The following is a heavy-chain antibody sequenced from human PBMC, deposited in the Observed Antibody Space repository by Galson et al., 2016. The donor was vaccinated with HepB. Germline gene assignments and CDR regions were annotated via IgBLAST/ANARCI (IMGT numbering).Heavy chain of an antibody. CDR2: ISYDGSNK. D-gene: IGHD2/OR15-2a*01. V-gene: IGHV3-30*18. CDR1: GFTFSSYG. J-gene: IGHJ4*02. CDR3: AKRHEYCPPVGCSVDS. Sequence: SLRLSCAASGFTFSSYGMHWVRQAPGKGLEWVAVISYDGSNKYYADSVKGRFTISRDNSKNTLYLQMNSLRAEDTAVYYCAKRHEYCPPVGCSVDSWGQGTLVSVSS.